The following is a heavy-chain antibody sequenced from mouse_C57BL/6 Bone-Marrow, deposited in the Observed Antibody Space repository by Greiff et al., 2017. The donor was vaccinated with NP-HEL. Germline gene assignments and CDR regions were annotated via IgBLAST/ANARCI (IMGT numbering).Heavy chain of an antibody. CDR1: GFNIKDDY. D-gene: IGHD2-5*01. J-gene: IGHJ3*01. CDR3: TTEYYSNYGGFAY. CDR2: IDPENGDT. Sequence: EVQLQQSGAELVRPGASVKLSCTASGFNIKDDYMHWVKQRPEQGLEWIGWIDPENGDTEYASKFQGKATITADTSSNTAYLQLSSLTSEDTAVYYWTTEYYSNYGGFAYWGQGTLVTVSA. V-gene: IGHV14-4*01.